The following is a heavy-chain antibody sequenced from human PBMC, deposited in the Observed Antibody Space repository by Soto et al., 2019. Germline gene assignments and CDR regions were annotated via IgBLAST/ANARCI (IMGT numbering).Heavy chain of an antibody. Sequence: LRLSCAASGFTFSSYSMNWVRQAPGKGLEWVSYISSSSSTIYHADSVKGRFTISRDNAKNSLYLQMNSLRDEDTAVYYCARHRTTVTSAFDYWGQGTLVTVSS. J-gene: IGHJ4*02. CDR2: ISSSSSTI. CDR3: ARHRTTVTSAFDY. D-gene: IGHD4-17*01. CDR1: GFTFSSYS. V-gene: IGHV3-48*02.